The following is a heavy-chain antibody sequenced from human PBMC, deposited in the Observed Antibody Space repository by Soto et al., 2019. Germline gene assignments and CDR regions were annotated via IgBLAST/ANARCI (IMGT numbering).Heavy chain of an antibody. V-gene: IGHV3-21*01. J-gene: IGHJ6*02. CDR2: ISGSSSYI. CDR1: GFTFSSYA. CDR3: ARPMVRGVIMNYYYGMDV. D-gene: IGHD3-10*01. Sequence: EVQLLESGGGLVQPGGSLRLSCAASGFTFSSYAMSWVRQAPGKGLEWVSAISGSSSYIYYADSVKGRFTISRDNAKNSLYLQMNSLRAEDTAVYYCARPMVRGVIMNYYYGMDVWGQGTTVTVSS.